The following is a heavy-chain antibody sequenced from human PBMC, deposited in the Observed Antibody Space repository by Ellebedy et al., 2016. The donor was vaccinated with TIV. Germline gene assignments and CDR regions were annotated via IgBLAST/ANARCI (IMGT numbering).Heavy chain of an antibody. CDR1: DDSVSGYY. V-gene: IGHV4-59*02. Sequence: ESLKISCTVSDDSVSGYYWSWIRQPPGKGLEWIGYIYYIGTTNYNPSLKSRVTISEDTSKNQFSLRLTSVTAADTAVYYCAGGSYTPYGMDVWGRGTTVIVSS. CDR3: AGGSYTPYGMDV. D-gene: IGHD3-10*01. CDR2: IYYIGTT. J-gene: IGHJ6*02.